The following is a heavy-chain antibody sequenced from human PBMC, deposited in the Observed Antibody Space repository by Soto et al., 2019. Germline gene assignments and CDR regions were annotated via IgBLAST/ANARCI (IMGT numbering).Heavy chain of an antibody. CDR2: INGGNGNT. CDR1: GYSFTNYG. Sequence: QVQFVQSGAEVKKPGASVKVSCKASGYSFTNYGIRWVRQAPGQRLEWMGWINGGNGNTKYSQKFQGRVTITRDTSASTAYMELSSLRSEDTAVYYCARDPWGGAVDAFDIWGQGTMVSVSS. CDR3: ARDPWGGAVDAFDI. J-gene: IGHJ3*02. D-gene: IGHD3-10*01. V-gene: IGHV1-3*01.